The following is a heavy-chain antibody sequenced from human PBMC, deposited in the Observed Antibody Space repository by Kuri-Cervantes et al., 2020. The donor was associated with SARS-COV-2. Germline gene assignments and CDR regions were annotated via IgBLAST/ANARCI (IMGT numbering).Heavy chain of an antibody. Sequence: GESLKISCVASGFTFSAYTLNWVRQAPGKGLEWVSGIKWNGVSTGYADSVKGRFTISRDNAKNSLYLQMNSLRAEDTALYYCARGLVRATYADYWGQGTLVTVSS. D-gene: IGHD3-10*01. J-gene: IGHJ4*02. CDR2: IKWNGVST. CDR1: GFTFSAYT. V-gene: IGHV3-20*04. CDR3: ARGLVRATYADY.